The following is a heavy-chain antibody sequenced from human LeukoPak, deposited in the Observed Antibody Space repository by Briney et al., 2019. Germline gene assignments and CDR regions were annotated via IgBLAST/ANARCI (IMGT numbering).Heavy chain of an antibody. V-gene: IGHV3-9*01. CDR3: AKDVSLYGDYVFDY. CDR1: GFTFDDYA. J-gene: IGHJ4*02. D-gene: IGHD4-17*01. CDR2: ISWNSGSI. Sequence: PGGSLRLSCAASGFTFDDYAMHWVRQAPGKGLEWVSGISWNSGSIGYADSVKGRFTISRDNAKNSLYLQMNSLRAEDTALYCCAKDVSLYGDYVFDYWGQGTLVTVSS.